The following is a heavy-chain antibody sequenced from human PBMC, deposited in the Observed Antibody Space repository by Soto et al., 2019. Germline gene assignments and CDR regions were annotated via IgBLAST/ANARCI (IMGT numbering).Heavy chain of an antibody. D-gene: IGHD2-15*01. CDR1: GFTFSGYW. Sequence: EVQLVESGGGLVQPGGSLRLSCAASGFTFSGYWMTWVRQAPGKGLEWVANIKHDGTEKYYVDSVKGRFTISRDNAKNSLYLQMNSPRAEDAAVYFCALGYCSGGGCSSLGYWGQGTLVTVSS. J-gene: IGHJ4*02. V-gene: IGHV3-7*01. CDR2: IKHDGTEK. CDR3: ALGYCSGGGCSSLGY.